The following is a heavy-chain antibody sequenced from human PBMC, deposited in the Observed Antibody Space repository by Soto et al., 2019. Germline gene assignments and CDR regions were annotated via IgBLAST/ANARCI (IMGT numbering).Heavy chain of an antibody. D-gene: IGHD3-10*01. CDR1: GYTFTSYD. Sequence: QVQLVQSGAEVKKPGASVKVSCKASGYTFTSYDINWVRQATGQGLDWMGLMNPNSVNTGYAQMFQGRVTMTRDTSPSTAYMELSSLRSEDTAVYFCARGSLIRVRAVPPMFADYFQQWGQGTMVTVYS. CDR3: ARGSLIRVRAVPPMFADYFQQ. J-gene: IGHJ1*01. CDR2: MNPNSVNT. V-gene: IGHV1-8*01.